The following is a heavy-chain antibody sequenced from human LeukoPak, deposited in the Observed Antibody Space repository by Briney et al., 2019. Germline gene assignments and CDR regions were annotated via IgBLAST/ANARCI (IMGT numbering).Heavy chain of an antibody. CDR3: AREAAGGYDPFDV. D-gene: IGHD6-25*01. J-gene: IGHJ3*01. V-gene: IGHV1-8*01. CDR1: GYTFKTYE. CDR2: MNPNNGNA. Sequence: ASVKVSCKDSGYTFKTYEINWVRQAPGQGLEWMACMNPNNGNAGSAQKFQGRVTMTRDTSINTAYMELSSLRSDDTGVYYCAREAAGGYDPFDVWGQGSLIIVSS.